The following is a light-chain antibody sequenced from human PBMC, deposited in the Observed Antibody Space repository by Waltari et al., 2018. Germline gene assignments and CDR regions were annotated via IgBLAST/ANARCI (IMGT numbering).Light chain of an antibody. J-gene: IGKJ4*01. CDR1: HSVRTN. Sequence: VLLTQSPASLSVSPGDTVILSCRASHSVRTNLVWYAQKAGQAPRTLIYGASTRASGVPSRFSGSGSETDFTLIISSLQSEDAAVYFCQQYYVWPPITFGGGTKLEI. CDR3: QQYYVWPPIT. CDR2: GAS. V-gene: IGKV3-15*01.